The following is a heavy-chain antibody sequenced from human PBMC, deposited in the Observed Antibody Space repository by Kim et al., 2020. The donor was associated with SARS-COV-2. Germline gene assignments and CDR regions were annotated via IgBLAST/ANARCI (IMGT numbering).Heavy chain of an antibody. CDR2: ISSSSSTI. Sequence: GGSLRLSCAASGFTFSSYSMNWVRQAPGKGLEWVSYISSSSSTIYYADSVKGRFTISRDNAKNSLYLQMNSLRDEDTAVYYCARVGRYLGYCSGGSCYYYGMDVWGQGTTVTVSS. CDR1: GFTFSSYS. V-gene: IGHV3-48*02. J-gene: IGHJ6*02. D-gene: IGHD2-15*01. CDR3: ARVGRYLGYCSGGSCYYYGMDV.